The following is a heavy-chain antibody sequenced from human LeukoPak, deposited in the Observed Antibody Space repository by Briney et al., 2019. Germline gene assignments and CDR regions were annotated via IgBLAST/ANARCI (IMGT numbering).Heavy chain of an antibody. CDR2: IKPDGTEK. Sequence: PGGSLRLSCAAPGLNFSRYWMSWVRQAPGKGLEWVATIKPDGTEKYYVDSVKGRFTISRDNSKNTLYLQMNSLRAEDAAVYFCAKAPVTSCRGAYCYPFDSWGQGTLVTVSS. V-gene: IGHV3-7*03. D-gene: IGHD2-21*01. CDR3: AKAPVTSCRGAYCYPFDS. J-gene: IGHJ4*02. CDR1: GLNFSRYW.